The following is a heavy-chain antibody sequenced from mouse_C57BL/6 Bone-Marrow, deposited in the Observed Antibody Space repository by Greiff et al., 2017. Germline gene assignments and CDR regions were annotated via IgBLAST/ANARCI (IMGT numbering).Heavy chain of an antibody. CDR1: GYTFPSYW. CDR2: IDPSDSYT. Sequence: QVQLQQPGAELVMPGASVKLSCKASGYTFPSYWMHWVKQRPGQGLEWIGEIDPSDSYTNYNQKFKGKSTLTVDKSSSTAYMQLSSLTSEDSAVYYCARGISCDKGYYAMDYWGQGTSVTVSS. V-gene: IGHV1-69*01. D-gene: IGHD1-3*01. CDR3: ARGISCDKGYYAMDY. J-gene: IGHJ4*01.